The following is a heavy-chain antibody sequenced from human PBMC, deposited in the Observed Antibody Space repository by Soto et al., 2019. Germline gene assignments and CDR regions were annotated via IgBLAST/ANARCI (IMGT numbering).Heavy chain of an antibody. CDR1: GGSISSYY. J-gene: IGHJ5*02. CDR2: IYYSGST. D-gene: IGHD6-13*01. V-gene: IGHV4-59*12. CDR3: ARGLGRYSSSWYWFDP. Sequence: SETLSLTCTVSGGSISSYYWSWIRQPPGKGLEWIGYIYYSGSTNYNPSLKSRVTISVDTSKNQFSLKLSSVTAADTAVYYCARGLGRYSSSWYWFDPWGQGTLVTVSS.